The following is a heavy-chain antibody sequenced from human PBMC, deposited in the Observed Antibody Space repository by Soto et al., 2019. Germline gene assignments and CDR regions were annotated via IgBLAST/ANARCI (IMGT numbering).Heavy chain of an antibody. CDR2: ISAHNGNT. CDR3: ARGRYGDY. J-gene: IGHJ4*02. D-gene: IGHD1-1*01. Sequence: QVHLVQSGAEVKKPGASVKVSCKGSGYTFTTYGITWVRQAPGQGLEWMGWISAHNGNTNYAQKLQGRVTVTRNTSTSTAYMELRSLRSDDTAVYYCARGRYGDYWGQGALVTVSS. V-gene: IGHV1-18*01. CDR1: GYTFTTYG.